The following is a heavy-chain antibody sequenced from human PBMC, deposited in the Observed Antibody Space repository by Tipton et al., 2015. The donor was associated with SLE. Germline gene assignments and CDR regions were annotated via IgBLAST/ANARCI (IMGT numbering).Heavy chain of an antibody. CDR2: VSGSGRGT. V-gene: IGHV3-23*01. D-gene: IGHD5-12*01. J-gene: IGHJ4*02. Sequence: SLRLSCEASGFIFSGYAMSWVHQAPGKGLEWVSSVSGSGRGTDYADSVKGRFTISRDNSKNTLYLQINSLRAEDTAEYYCAKERGYGSWYFHYWGQGTPVTVSS. CDR3: AKERGYGSWYFHY. CDR1: GFIFSGYA.